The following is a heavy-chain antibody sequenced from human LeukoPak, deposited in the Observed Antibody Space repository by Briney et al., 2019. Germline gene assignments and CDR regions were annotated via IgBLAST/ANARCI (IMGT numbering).Heavy chain of an antibody. CDR3: ARVTVSNDAIDI. Sequence: PGGSLRLSCAVSGFTFSNYWMSWVRQAPGKGLEWVANIKEDGSEKYYVDSMKGRFTISRDNAANSLFLQMNSLRAEDTAVYYCARVTVSNDAIDIWGQGTVVTVSS. J-gene: IGHJ3*02. V-gene: IGHV3-7*01. CDR1: GFTFSNYW. CDR2: IKEDGSEK. D-gene: IGHD4-17*01.